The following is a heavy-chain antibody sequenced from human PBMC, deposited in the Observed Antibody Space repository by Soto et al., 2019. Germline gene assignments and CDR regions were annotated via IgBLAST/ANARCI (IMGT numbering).Heavy chain of an antibody. V-gene: IGHV4-59*01. Sequence: ASETLSLTCTVSGGSISSYYWSWIRQPPGNGLGWIGYIYYSGSTNYNPSLKSRVTISVDTSKNQFSLKLSSVTAADTAVYYCARSAAPAGGGWWFDPWGQGTLVTVSS. CDR2: IYYSGST. D-gene: IGHD6-13*01. J-gene: IGHJ5*02. CDR3: ARSAAPAGGGWWFDP. CDR1: GGSISSYY.